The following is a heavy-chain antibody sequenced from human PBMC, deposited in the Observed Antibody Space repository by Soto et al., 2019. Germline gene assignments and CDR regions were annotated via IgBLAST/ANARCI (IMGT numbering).Heavy chain of an antibody. CDR2: ISYDGSNK. J-gene: IGHJ4*02. D-gene: IGHD5-18*01. V-gene: IGHV3-30-3*01. CDR3: ASGGYSYGSFDY. Sequence: GGSLRLSCAAPGFTFSSYAMHWVRQAPGKGLEWVAVISYDGSNKYYADSVKGRFTISRDNSKNTLYLQTNSLRAEDTAVYYCASGGYSYGSFDYWGQGTLVTVSS. CDR1: GFTFSSYA.